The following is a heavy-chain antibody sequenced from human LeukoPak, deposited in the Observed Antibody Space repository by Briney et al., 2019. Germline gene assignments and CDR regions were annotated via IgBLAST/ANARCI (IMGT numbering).Heavy chain of an antibody. CDR3: AKLDIVVVVAATAPPFDY. V-gene: IGHV3-74*01. J-gene: IGHJ4*02. CDR1: GFSFRSYW. Sequence: GGSLRLSCAASGFSFRSYWMHWVRQAPGEGLVWVARTNEYGSITDYADSVKDRFTISRDNAKNTLYLQMNSLRAEDTAVYYCAKLDIVVVVAATAPPFDYWGQGTLVTVSS. D-gene: IGHD2-15*01. CDR2: TNEYGSIT.